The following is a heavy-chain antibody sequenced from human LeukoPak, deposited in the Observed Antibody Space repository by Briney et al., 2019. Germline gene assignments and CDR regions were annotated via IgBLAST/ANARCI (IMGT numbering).Heavy chain of an antibody. CDR1: GFTFSSYG. CDR2: ISYDGSNK. Sequence: GGSLRLSCAASGFTFSSYGMHWVRQAPGKGLEWVAVISYDGSNKYYADSVKGRFTISRDNSKNTLYPQMNSLRAEDTAVYYCAKDLNTDFDYWGQGTLVTVSS. V-gene: IGHV3-30*18. J-gene: IGHJ4*02. CDR3: AKDLNTDFDY.